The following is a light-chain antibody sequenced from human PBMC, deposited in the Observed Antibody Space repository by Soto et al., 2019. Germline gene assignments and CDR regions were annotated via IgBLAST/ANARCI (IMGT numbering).Light chain of an antibody. V-gene: IGKV3-20*01. CDR2: GAS. Sequence: EIVLTQAVGTLSLKKGIRPTLSCRASQSVSSSYLAWYQQKPGQAPRLLIYGASSRATGIPDRFSRSGSGTDFTLTISRLEPEDFAVYYCQQYGSSPLVTFGQGTKWIS. CDR1: QSVSSSY. J-gene: IGKJ1*01. CDR3: QQYGSSPLVT.